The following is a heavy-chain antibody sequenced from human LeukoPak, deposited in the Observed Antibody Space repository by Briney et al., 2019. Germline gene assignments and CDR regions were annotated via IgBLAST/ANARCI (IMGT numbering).Heavy chain of an antibody. J-gene: IGHJ5*02. D-gene: IGHD2-15*01. Sequence: PSETLSLTCTVSGGSISSYYWSWIRQPPGKGLEWIGYIYYSGSANYNPSLKSRVTISVDTSKNQFSLKLSSVTAADTAVYYCARFNGYCNGGSCYRNNWFDPWGQGTLVTVSS. V-gene: IGHV4-59*08. CDR2: IYYSGSA. CDR1: GGSISSYY. CDR3: ARFNGYCNGGSCYRNNWFDP.